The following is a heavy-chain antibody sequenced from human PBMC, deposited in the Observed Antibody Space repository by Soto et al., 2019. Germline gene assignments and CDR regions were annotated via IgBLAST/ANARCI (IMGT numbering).Heavy chain of an antibody. D-gene: IGHD3-3*01. CDR3: ARGGGVGVAGSAAFDM. CDR1: GYPVTAYY. J-gene: IGHJ3*02. Sequence: QLHLVHSGAVVKKPGASVTVSCSASGYPVTAYYMHWVRQAPGRGLEWMGGINPATGAAKYTQTFQGRVTMTRDTSTSTVFMELGGLTSEDTAVFYCARGGGVGVAGSAAFDMWGQGTLVTVSS. V-gene: IGHV1-2*02. CDR2: INPATGAA.